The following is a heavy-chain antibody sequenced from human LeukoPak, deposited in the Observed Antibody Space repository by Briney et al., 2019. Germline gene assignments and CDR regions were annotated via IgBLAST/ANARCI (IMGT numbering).Heavy chain of an antibody. Sequence: SETLSLTCAVYGGSFSGYYWSWIRQRPGKGLEWIGEINHSGSTNYNPSLKSRVTISVDTSKNQFSLKLSSVTAADTAVYYCARGRIEVAGTKGISWFDPWGQGTLVTVSS. CDR2: INHSGST. J-gene: IGHJ5*02. D-gene: IGHD6-19*01. CDR3: ARGRIEVAGTKGISWFDP. CDR1: GGSFSGYY. V-gene: IGHV4-34*01.